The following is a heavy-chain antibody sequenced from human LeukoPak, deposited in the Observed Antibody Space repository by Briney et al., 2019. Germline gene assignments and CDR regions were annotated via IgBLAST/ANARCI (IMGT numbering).Heavy chain of an antibody. J-gene: IGHJ4*02. CDR2: IYTSGST. V-gene: IGHV4-61*02. CDR1: GGSISSGSYY. CDR3: ARGQDHDFWSGYYPLDY. D-gene: IGHD3-3*01. Sequence: SETLSLTCTVSGGSISSGSYYWSWIRQPAGKGLEWIGRIYTSGSTNYNPSLKSRVTISVDTSKNQFSLKLSSVTAADTAVYYCARGQDHDFWSGYYPLDYWGQGTLVTVSS.